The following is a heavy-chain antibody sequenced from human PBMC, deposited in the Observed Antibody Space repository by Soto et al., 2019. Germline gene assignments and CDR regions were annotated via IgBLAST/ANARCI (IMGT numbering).Heavy chain of an antibody. D-gene: IGHD5-12*01. CDR2: IMPIFGTA. CDR1: GGTFSSYA. V-gene: IGHV1-69*01. CDR3: GGGLRYYGMDV. Sequence: QVQLVQSGAEVKKPGSSVNVSCKASGGTFSSYAISWVRQAPGQGLEWMGGIMPIFGTANYAQQFQGRVTITADESTSTAYMELSSLRSEDTAVYYCGGGLRYYGMDVWGQGTTVTVSS. J-gene: IGHJ6*02.